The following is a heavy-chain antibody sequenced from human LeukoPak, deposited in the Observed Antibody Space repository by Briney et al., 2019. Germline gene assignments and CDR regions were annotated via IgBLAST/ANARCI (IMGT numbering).Heavy chain of an antibody. J-gene: IGHJ4*02. CDR3: KMGYSSGWEPYYLDS. V-gene: IGHV4-61*02. CDR1: GDSISTGSYY. D-gene: IGHD6-19*01. CDR2: IYASGTT. Sequence: SETLSLTCTVSGDSISTGSYYWSWIRQPAGKGLEWIGRIYASGTTNYNPSLKSRVTISIDTSNNQFSLKLNSVTAAYTAVYYCKMGYSSGWEPYYLDSWGQGILVTVSS.